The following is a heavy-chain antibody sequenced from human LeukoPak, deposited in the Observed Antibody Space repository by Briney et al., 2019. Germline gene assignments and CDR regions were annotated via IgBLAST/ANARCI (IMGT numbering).Heavy chain of an antibody. V-gene: IGHV4-4*07. CDR3: ARDAYYYDSSGYDRLDY. CDR2: IYTSGST. Sequence: SSETLSLTCTVSGGSISSYYWSWIRQPAGKGLEWIGRIYTSGSTNYNPSLKSRVTMSVDTSKNQFSLKLSSVTAADTAVYYCARDAYYYDSSGYDRLDYWGQGTLVTVSS. J-gene: IGHJ4*02. D-gene: IGHD3-22*01. CDR1: GGSISSYY.